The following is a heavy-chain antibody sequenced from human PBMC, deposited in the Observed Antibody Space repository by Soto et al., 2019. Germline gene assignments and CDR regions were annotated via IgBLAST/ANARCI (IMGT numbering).Heavy chain of an antibody. CDR2: ISYDGTNK. CDR1: GFIFASFA. D-gene: IGHD1-20*01. J-gene: IGHJ6*02. CDR3: ARGLRRYHLPHGMDV. V-gene: IGHV3-30-3*01. Sequence: QVQVVESGGGVVQSGGSLRLSCAASGFIFASFAMHWVRQSPGKGLEWVAFISYDGTNKYYGVSVEGRFTISRDNSKDTLYLHMNSLRVDDTAVYYCARGLRRYHLPHGMDVCGQGNTVTVSS.